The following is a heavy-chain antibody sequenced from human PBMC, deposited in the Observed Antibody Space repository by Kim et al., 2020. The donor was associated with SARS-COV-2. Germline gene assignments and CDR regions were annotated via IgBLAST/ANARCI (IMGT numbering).Heavy chain of an antibody. Sequence: SETLSLTCAVYGGSFSGYYWSWIRQPPGKGLEWIGEINHSGSTNYNPSLKSRVTISVDTSKNQFSLKLSSVTAADTAVYYCARTTSYGSGSYYKWRSQEKNWFDPWGQGTLVTVSS. J-gene: IGHJ5*02. CDR3: ARTTSYGSGSYYKWRSQEKNWFDP. D-gene: IGHD3-10*01. CDR2: INHSGST. V-gene: IGHV4-34*01. CDR1: GGSFSGYY.